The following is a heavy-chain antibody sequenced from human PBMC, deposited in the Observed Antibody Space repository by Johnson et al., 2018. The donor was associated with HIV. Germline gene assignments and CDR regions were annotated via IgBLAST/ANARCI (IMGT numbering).Heavy chain of an antibody. Sequence: VQLVESGGGLIQPGGSLRLSCAVSGFTFSSYGMSWVRQAPGKGLEWVSGVTGTGGDTYYAESVKGRFTISRDNSKNTLYLQMNKLRAEDTAVYFCASQVRGLRLGVDAFDIWGQGTMVTVSS. CDR2: VTGTGGDT. CDR3: ASQVRGLRLGVDAFDI. CDR1: GFTFSSYG. D-gene: IGHD3-16*01. V-gene: IGHV3-23*04. J-gene: IGHJ3*02.